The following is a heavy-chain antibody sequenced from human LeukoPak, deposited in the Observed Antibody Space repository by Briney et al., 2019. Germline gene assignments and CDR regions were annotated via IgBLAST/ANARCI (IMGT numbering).Heavy chain of an antibody. V-gene: IGHV4-59*01. CDR3: ARGRSLYFDY. CDR2: IYYSGST. Sequence: KASETLSLTCTVSGGPISSYYWSWIRQPPGKGLEWIGYIYYSGSTNYNPSLKSRVTISVDTSKNQFSLKLSSVTAADTAVYYCARGRSLYFDYWGQGTLVTVSS. CDR1: GGPISSYY. J-gene: IGHJ4*02.